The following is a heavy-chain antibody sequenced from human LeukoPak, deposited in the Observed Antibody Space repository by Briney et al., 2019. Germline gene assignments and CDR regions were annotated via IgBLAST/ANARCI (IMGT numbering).Heavy chain of an antibody. CDR1: GFTFSSYA. CDR2: ISGSGGST. D-gene: IGHD2-21*01. Sequence: PGGSLRLSCAASGFTFSSYAMSWVRQAPGKGLEWVSAISGSGGSTYYADSVKGLFTISRDNSKNTLYLQMNSLRAEDTAVYYCAKGARIVVVIAIYDYWGQGTLVTVSS. J-gene: IGHJ4*02. V-gene: IGHV3-23*01. CDR3: AKGARIVVVIAIYDY.